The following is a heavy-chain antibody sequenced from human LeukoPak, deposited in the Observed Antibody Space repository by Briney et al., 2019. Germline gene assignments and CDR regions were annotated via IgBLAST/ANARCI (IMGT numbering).Heavy chain of an antibody. V-gene: IGHV3-48*01. D-gene: IGHD4-23*01. Sequence: GGSLTLSCAASGFTFSSDSMNWVRQAPGKGLEWLSYISSSSSTIYSADSVKGRFTVSRDNAKNSLHLQMNGLRAEDTAMYYCASTSYGGPGYWGQGTLVTVSS. J-gene: IGHJ4*02. CDR1: GFTFSSDS. CDR2: ISSSSSTI. CDR3: ASTSYGGPGY.